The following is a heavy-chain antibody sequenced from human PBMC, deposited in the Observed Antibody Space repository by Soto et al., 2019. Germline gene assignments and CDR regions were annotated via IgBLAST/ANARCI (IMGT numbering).Heavy chain of an antibody. V-gene: IGHV1-69*15. Sequence: QVQLVQSGAEVKKPGSSVKVSCKASGGTFSNYAISWVRQAPGQGLEWMGIIIPIFETANYTQKFQDRVTITADESTSTAYMELSRLRSEDTAVYYCAREVVGAEGYFDYWSQGTLITVSS. J-gene: IGHJ4*02. CDR1: GGTFSNYA. CDR3: AREVVGAEGYFDY. D-gene: IGHD2-15*01. CDR2: IIPIFETA.